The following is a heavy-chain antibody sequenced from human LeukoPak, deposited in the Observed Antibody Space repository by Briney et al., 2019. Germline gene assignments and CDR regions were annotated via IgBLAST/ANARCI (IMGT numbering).Heavy chain of an antibody. Sequence: PGGSLRLSCAASGFTFSSYSMNWVRQAPGKGLEWVSYISSSSSTIYYADSVKGRFTISRDNAKNSLYLQMNSLRAEDTAVYYCAREGQLQGGAFDIWGQGTMVTVSS. CDR2: ISSSSSTI. J-gene: IGHJ3*02. V-gene: IGHV3-48*01. CDR1: GFTFSSYS. D-gene: IGHD4-23*01. CDR3: AREGQLQGGAFDI.